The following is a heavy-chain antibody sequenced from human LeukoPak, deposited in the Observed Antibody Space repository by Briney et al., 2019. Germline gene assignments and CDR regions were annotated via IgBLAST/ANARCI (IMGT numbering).Heavy chain of an antibody. V-gene: IGHV4-39*01. Sequence: SETLSLTCIVSGDSISSSNYYWGWIRQPPGKGLEWIGSNSGSTYYNPSLQSRVTISVDTSKNQFSLKLSSVTVADTAMYYCARHDYDFWNGHFDYWGQGTLVTVSS. CDR3: ARHDYDFWNGHFDY. CDR2: NSGST. D-gene: IGHD3-3*01. J-gene: IGHJ4*02. CDR1: GDSISSSNYY.